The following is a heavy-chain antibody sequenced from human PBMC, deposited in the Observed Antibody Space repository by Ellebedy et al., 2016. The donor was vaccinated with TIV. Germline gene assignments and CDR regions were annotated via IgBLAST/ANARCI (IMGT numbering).Heavy chain of an antibody. Sequence: PGGSLRLSCASSTFTLSHAWMNWVRQAPGKGLEWVGLIKSKSSGGTTEYAAPLKGRFTISVEESTNTLFLQMDTLESEDTAVYYCVQLGSYDFWGQGALVTVS. V-gene: IGHV3-15*07. D-gene: IGHD3-16*01. CDR2: IKSKSSGGTT. J-gene: IGHJ4*02. CDR3: VQLGSYDF. CDR1: TFTLSHAW.